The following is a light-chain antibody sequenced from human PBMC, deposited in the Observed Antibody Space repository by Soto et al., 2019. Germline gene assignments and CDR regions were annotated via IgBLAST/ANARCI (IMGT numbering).Light chain of an antibody. CDR1: QSVSSSH. CDR2: GAS. CDR3: QQYVGLPPT. V-gene: IGKV3-20*01. Sequence: EIVLTQSPDTLSLSPGETATLSCGASQSVSSSHIAWYQQKPGQSPRLLIDGASSRVSGIPDRFSGSGSGTDFTLTISRLEPEDFAVYYCQQYVGLPPTFGQGTKVEIK. J-gene: IGKJ1*01.